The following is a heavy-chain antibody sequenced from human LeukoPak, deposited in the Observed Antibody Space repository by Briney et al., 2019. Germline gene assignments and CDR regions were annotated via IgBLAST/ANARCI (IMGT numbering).Heavy chain of an antibody. CDR1: GYTFVNHG. Sequence: ASVKVSCKASGYTFVNHGISWVRQAPGQGLEWLGWISGYSDSSHYGQSVQGRVTMITDAATSTAYLELRSLRSDDTAVYYCARDLDSGSSSSPDYWGQGTLVTVSS. CDR2: ISGYSDSS. CDR3: ARDLDSGSSSSPDY. V-gene: IGHV1-18*01. D-gene: IGHD1-26*01. J-gene: IGHJ4*02.